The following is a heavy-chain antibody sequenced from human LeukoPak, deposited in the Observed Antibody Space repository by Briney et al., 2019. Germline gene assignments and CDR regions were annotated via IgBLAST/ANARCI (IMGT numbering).Heavy chain of an antibody. CDR3: TTDPGDYADF. Sequence: GGSLRLSCAASGFNFINAWMSWVRHAPGKGLEWVGRIKNKADGETTVYAAPVKGRFTISRDDSRNTLYLQMNSLTAGDTAVYYCTTDPGDYADFWGQGALVTVSS. J-gene: IGHJ4*02. V-gene: IGHV3-15*01. D-gene: IGHD4-17*01. CDR2: IKNKADGETT. CDR1: GFNFINAW.